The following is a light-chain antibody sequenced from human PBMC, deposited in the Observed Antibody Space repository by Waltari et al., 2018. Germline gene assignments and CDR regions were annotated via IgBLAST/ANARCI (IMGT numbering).Light chain of an antibody. J-gene: IGKJ3*01. V-gene: IGKV2-28*01. CDR3: MQALQTPPAFT. CDR2: LGS. Sequence: DIVMTQSPLTLPVNPGEPASISCRSSQNLLQSNGYNYLDWYLQKPGQSPQLLIYLGSNRASGVPDRFSGSGSGTDFTLKISRVEAEDVGVYYCMQALQTPPAFTFGPGTKVDIK. CDR1: QNLLQSNGYNY.